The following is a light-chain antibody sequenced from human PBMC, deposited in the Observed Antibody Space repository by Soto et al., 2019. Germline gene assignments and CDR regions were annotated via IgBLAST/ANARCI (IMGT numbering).Light chain of an antibody. CDR1: QRIHKC. Sequence: DIQMTQSASSVSAFIGDRVTSSCRSSQRIHKCLVLYQQKLGKDPKLLTSAASSLQSGDPSRFGGSGYGTDVTLTTSTLQPADFAAYYCQQADSFPLSIGGRTKVEIK. V-gene: IGKV1-12*01. J-gene: IGKJ4*01. CDR2: AAS. CDR3: QQADSFPLS.